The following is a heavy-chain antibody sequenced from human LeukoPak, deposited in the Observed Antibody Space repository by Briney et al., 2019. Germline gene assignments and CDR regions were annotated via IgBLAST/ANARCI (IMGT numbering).Heavy chain of an antibody. D-gene: IGHD3-22*01. J-gene: IGHJ4*02. CDR1: GFTFSSYA. V-gene: IGHV3-23*01. CDR2: ISGSGGST. CDR3: AKAPYYYDSSGYYGYYFDY. Sequence: GVSLRLSCAASGFTFSSYAMSWVRQAPGKGLEWVSAISGSGGSTYYADSVKGRFTISRDNSKNTLYLQMNSLRAEDTAVYYCAKAPYYYDSSGYYGYYFDYWGQGTLVAVSS.